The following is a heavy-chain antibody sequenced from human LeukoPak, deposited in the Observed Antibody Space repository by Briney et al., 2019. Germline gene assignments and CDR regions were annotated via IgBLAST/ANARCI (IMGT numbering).Heavy chain of an antibody. D-gene: IGHD3-3*01. CDR1: GFTFSNYW. V-gene: IGHV3-74*01. CDR2: IKYDGSAT. CDR3: ARERWSLYSNDYYYYGLDV. J-gene: IGHJ6*02. Sequence: GGSLRLSCAASGFTFSNYWMHWIRQVPGKGLVWVSHIKYDGSATNYADSVKGRFTISRDNAKNTLYLQMNSLRAEDTAVYYCARERWSLYSNDYYYYGLDVWGQGTTVTVSS.